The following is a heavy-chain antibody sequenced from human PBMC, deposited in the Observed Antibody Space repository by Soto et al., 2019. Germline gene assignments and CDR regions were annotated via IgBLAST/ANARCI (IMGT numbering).Heavy chain of an antibody. Sequence: IAWGACGEAVNISVVGGSLQRHDHGLEWMGWISAYNGNTNYAQKLQGRVTMTTDTSTSTAYMELRSLRSDDTAVYYCARYPAHIVVVVASSRDHWCRGTLVTVSS. D-gene: IGHD2-15*01. CDR1: GEAVNISV. V-gene: IGHV1-18*01. J-gene: IGHJ4*02. CDR2: ISAYNGNT. CDR3: ARYPAHIVVVVASSRDH.